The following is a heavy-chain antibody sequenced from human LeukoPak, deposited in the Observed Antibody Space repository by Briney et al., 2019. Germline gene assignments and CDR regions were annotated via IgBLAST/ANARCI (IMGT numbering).Heavy chain of an antibody. CDR3: ARVAVAGTAFDI. CDR1: GFTFSSYA. CDR2: ISYDGSNK. D-gene: IGHD6-19*01. J-gene: IGHJ3*02. V-gene: IGHV3-30-3*01. Sequence: GGSLRLSCAASGFTFSSYAMHWVRQAPGKGLEWVAVISYDGSNKYYADSVKGRFTISRDNSKNTLYLQMNSLRAEDTAVYYCARVAVAGTAFDIWGQGTMVTVSS.